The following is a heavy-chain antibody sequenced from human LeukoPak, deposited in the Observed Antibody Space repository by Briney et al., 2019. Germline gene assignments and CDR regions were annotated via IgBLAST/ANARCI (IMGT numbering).Heavy chain of an antibody. V-gene: IGHV7-4-1*02. CDR3: ASPDTAMTYDAFDI. CDR1: GYTFTSYA. J-gene: IGHJ3*02. Sequence: ASVKVSCKASGYTFTSYAMNWVRQAPGQGLEWMGWINTNTGNPTYAQGFTGRFVFSLDTSVSTAYLQISSLKAEDTAVYYCASPDTAMTYDAFDIWGQGTMVTVSS. D-gene: IGHD5-18*01. CDR2: INTNTGNP.